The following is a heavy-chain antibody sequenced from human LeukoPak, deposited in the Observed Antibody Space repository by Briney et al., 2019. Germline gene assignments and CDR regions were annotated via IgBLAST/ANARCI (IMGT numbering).Heavy chain of an antibody. CDR2: ISSSGSTI. CDR3: ARGAYGSGSYGDNWFDP. D-gene: IGHD3-10*01. J-gene: IGHJ5*02. CDR1: GFTFSLYE. Sequence: PGGSLRLSCAASGFTFSLYEMNWVRQAPGKGLEWVSYISSSGSTIYYADSVKGRFTISRDNSKNTLYLQMNSLRAEDTAVYYCARGAYGSGSYGDNWFDPWGQGTLVTVSS. V-gene: IGHV3-48*03.